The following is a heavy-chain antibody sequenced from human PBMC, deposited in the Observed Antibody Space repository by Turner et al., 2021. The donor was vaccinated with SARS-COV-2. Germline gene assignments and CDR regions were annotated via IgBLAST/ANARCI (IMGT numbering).Heavy chain of an antibody. CDR2: ISCDGSNR. Sequence: QVQLVESGGGVVQPGRALSLSCAASGFTSSTYGMHWVRQAPGKGLEWVAVISCDGSNRYYAGSVKGRFTISRDNSKNTLYLQMNSLRAEDTAVYYCAKSYSGSYWDRNDYWGQGTLVTVSS. CDR1: GFTSSTYG. V-gene: IGHV3-30*18. J-gene: IGHJ4*02. CDR3: AKSYSGSYWDRNDY. D-gene: IGHD1-26*01.